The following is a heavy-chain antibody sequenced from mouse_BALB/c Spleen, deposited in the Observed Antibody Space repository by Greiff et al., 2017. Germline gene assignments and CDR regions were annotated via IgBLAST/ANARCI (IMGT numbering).Heavy chain of an antibody. CDR2: IWAGGST. J-gene: IGHJ3*01. CDR1: GFSLTSYG. D-gene: IGHD1-2*01. CDR3: ARGGTTATTWFAY. Sequence: QVQLKESGPGLVAPSQSLSITCTVSGFSLTSYGVHWVRQPPGKGLEWLGVIWAGGSTNYNSALMSRLSISKDNSKSQVFLKMNSLQTDDTAMYYCARGGTTATTWFAYWGQGTLVTVSA. V-gene: IGHV2-9*02.